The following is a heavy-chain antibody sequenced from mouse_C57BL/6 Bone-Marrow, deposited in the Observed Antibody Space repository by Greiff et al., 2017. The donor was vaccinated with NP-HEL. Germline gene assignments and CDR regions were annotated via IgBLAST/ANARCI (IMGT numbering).Heavy chain of an antibody. CDR3: ARRSNFDYAMDY. CDR2: FHPYNDDT. Sequence: VQLQQSGAELVKPGASVKMSCKASGYTFTTYPIEWMKQSQGECLEWIGNFHPYNDDTKYNEKFKGKATLTVEKSSSTVYLDLSRLTSDDSAVYYCARRSNFDYAMDYWGQGTSVTVSS. J-gene: IGHJ4*01. D-gene: IGHD1-1*01. V-gene: IGHV1-47*01. CDR1: GYTFTTYP.